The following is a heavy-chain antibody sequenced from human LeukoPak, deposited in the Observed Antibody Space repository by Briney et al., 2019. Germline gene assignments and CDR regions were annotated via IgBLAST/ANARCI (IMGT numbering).Heavy chain of an antibody. CDR1: GFTFSSYA. V-gene: IGHV3-23*01. CDR2: ISGSGGST. D-gene: IGHD2-8*02. J-gene: IGHJ4*02. CDR3: AKDARWGTGGRRARSGYNPFDY. Sequence: PGGSLRLSCAASGFTFSSYAMSWVRQAPGKGLEWVSAISGSGGSTYYADSVKGRFTISRDNSKNTLYLQMNSLRAEDTAVYYCAKDARWGTGGRRARSGYNPFDYWGQGTLVTVSS.